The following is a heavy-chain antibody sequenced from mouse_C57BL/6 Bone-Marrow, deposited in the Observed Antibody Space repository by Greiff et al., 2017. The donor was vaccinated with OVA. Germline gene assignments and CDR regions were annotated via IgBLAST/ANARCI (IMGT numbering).Heavy chain of an antibody. V-gene: IGHV1-80*01. D-gene: IGHD2-4*01. CDR1: GYAFSSYW. Sequence: QVQLKESGAELVKPGASVKISCKASGYAFSSYWMNWVKQRPGKGLEWIGQIYPGDGDTNYNGKFKGKATLTADKSSSTAYMQLSSLTSEDSAVYFCANIYYDYDGFADWGQGTLVTVSA. J-gene: IGHJ3*01. CDR2: IYPGDGDT. CDR3: ANIYYDYDGFAD.